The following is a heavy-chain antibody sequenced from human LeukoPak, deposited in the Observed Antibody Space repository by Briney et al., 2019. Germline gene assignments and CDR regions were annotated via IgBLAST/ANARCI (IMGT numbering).Heavy chain of an antibody. V-gene: IGHV4-59*01. J-gene: IGHJ5*02. CDR1: GGSISSYY. Sequence: SETLSLTCTVSGGSISSYYWSWIRQPPGKGLEWIGYIYYSGSTNYNPSLKSRVTISVDTSKNQFSLKLSSVTAADTAVYYCARAAGYSSSWRPNWFDPWCQGTLVTVSS. D-gene: IGHD6-13*01. CDR3: ARAAGYSSSWRPNWFDP. CDR2: IYYSGST.